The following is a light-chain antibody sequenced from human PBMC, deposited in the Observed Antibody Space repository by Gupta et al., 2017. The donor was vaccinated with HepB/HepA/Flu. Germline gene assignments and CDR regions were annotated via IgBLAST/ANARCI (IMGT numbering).Light chain of an antibody. Sequence: QSALTQPASVAGSPGQSITISCSGTTSDVGGYKYVSWYQQHPGKAPKLMIYDVSNRPSGVSNRFSGSKSGNTDSLTISGLQAEDEADYYCSSYTSSSTLNWVFGAGTKLTVL. V-gene: IGLV2-14*01. CDR3: SSYTSSSTLNWV. CDR1: TSDVGGYKY. J-gene: IGLJ3*02. CDR2: DVS.